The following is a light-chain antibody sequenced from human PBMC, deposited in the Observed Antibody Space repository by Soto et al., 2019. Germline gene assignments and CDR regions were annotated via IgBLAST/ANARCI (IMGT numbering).Light chain of an antibody. CDR2: GAS. V-gene: IGKV3-20*01. J-gene: IGKJ1*01. CDR3: QQYGSSGT. Sequence: EIVMTQSPATLSASLGERATLSCRASQSVRSNLAWYQQKPGQAPRLLIYGASNRATGIPDRFSGSGSGTDFTLTISRLEPEDFAVYYCQQYGSSGTFGQGTKVDI. CDR1: QSVRSN.